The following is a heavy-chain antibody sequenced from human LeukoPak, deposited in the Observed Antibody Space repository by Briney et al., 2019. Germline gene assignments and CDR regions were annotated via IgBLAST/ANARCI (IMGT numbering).Heavy chain of an antibody. D-gene: IGHD1-26*01. J-gene: IGHJ3*02. V-gene: IGHV3-21*01. CDR1: GFTFSTYN. Sequence: KPGGSLRLSCAASGFTFSTYNMNWVRQAPGKGLEWVSSISSSSSYIYYADSVKGRFIISRDNAKNSLYLQMNSLRAEDTDVYYCARDVGASAPDAFDIWGQGTMVTVSS. CDR2: ISSSSSYI. CDR3: ARDVGASAPDAFDI.